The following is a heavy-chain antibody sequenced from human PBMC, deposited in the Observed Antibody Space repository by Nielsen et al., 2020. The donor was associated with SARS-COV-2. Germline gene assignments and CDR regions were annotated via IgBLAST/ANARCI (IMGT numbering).Heavy chain of an antibody. D-gene: IGHD3-3*01. CDR2: ISGSGGGA. CDR1: GFTFRDYA. Sequence: GESLKISCVASGFTFRDYAMTWVRQAPGKGLEWVSTISGSGGGAYYADSVKGRFTISRDNSKNTLFLQMDSLTADDTAVYYCARLSNFWSGYNDYWGQGTLVIVSS. J-gene: IGHJ4*02. V-gene: IGHV3-23*01. CDR3: ARLSNFWSGYNDY.